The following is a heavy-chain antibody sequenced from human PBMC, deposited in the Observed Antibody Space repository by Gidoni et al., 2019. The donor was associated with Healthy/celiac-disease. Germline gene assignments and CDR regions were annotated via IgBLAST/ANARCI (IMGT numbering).Heavy chain of an antibody. CDR2: IYSGGST. V-gene: IGHV3-53*04. D-gene: IGHD5-18*01. J-gene: IGHJ6*02. CDR1: GFPVSSTY. CDR3: ARADTAMVYGMDV. Sequence: VQLVESGGGLVPPGGSLRLPFAASGFPVSSTYMSWVRQAPGKGLEWVPVIYSGGSTYNADAVKGRFTISRHNSKNTLYHQMNSLRAEDTGVYYCARADTAMVYGMDVWGQGTTVTVSS.